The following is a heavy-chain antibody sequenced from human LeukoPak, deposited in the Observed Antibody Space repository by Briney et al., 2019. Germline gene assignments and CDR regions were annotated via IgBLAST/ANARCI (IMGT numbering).Heavy chain of an antibody. Sequence: GGSLRLSCSASGFTFSSYAIHWVRQAPGKGPEYVSGISSNGGNTYNANSLKGRITISRDNSKNTVDLQMSSLRTEDTAVYFCVKRTGLYFDYWGQGTLVTVSS. V-gene: IGHV3-64D*09. CDR3: VKRTGLYFDY. CDR1: GFTFSSYA. D-gene: IGHD7-27*01. J-gene: IGHJ4*02. CDR2: ISSNGGNT.